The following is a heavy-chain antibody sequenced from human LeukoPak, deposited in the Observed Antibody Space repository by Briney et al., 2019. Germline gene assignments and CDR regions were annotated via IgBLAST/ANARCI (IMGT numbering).Heavy chain of an antibody. CDR2: ISGSGGST. D-gene: IGHD6-6*01. Sequence: PGGSLRLSCAASGFTFSHYAMSWVRQAPGKGLEWVSVISGSGGSTYYTDSVKGRFTTSRDSSKNTLYLQMNSLRAEDTAVYYCATRYSSSWHFDHWGQGTLVTVSS. CDR3: ATRYSSSWHFDH. J-gene: IGHJ4*02. CDR1: GFTFSHYA. V-gene: IGHV3-23*01.